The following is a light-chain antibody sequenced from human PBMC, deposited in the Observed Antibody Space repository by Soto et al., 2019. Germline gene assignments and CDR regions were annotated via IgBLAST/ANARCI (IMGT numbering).Light chain of an antibody. CDR3: QQYNNWPYT. CDR2: GAS. Sequence: EIVITLPQATVSVSTVSRSALSCRASQPIASNVAWYQQRPGQPPSLLIYGASTRAPDVPDGFTGSGSGTQFTLTISSLHSEDFATYFCQQYNNWPYTFGQGTKVDIK. CDR1: QPIASN. J-gene: IGKJ2*01. V-gene: IGKV3D-15*01.